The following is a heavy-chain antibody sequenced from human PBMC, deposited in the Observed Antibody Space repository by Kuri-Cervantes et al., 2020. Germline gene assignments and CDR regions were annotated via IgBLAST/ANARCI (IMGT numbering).Heavy chain of an antibody. J-gene: IGHJ4*02. V-gene: IGHV1-8*02. CDR2: MNPNSGNT. CDR3: AKGFGPSYFDY. D-gene: IGHD3-10*01. CDR1: GYTFTGYY. Sequence: ASVKVSCKASGYTFTGYYMHWVRQAPGQGLEWMGWMNPNSGNTGYAQKFQGRVTMTRNTSISTAYMELSSLRSEDTAVYYCAKGFGPSYFDYWGQGTLVTVSS.